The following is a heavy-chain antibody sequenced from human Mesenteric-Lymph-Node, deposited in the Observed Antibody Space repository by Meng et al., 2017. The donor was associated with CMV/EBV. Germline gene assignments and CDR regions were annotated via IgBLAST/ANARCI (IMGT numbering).Heavy chain of an antibody. CDR3: ARVGGYCSSTSCGARTTFDY. V-gene: IGHV3-21*01. CDR1: GFTFRSYA. Sequence: GESLKISCAASGFTFRSYAMNWVRQAPGKGLEWVSFIMSSSSYMSYADSVKGRFTISRDNAKNSVCLQMNSLRAEDTAVYYCARVGGYCSSTSCGARTTFDYWGQGTLVTVSS. D-gene: IGHD2-2*01. J-gene: IGHJ4*02. CDR2: IMSSSSYM.